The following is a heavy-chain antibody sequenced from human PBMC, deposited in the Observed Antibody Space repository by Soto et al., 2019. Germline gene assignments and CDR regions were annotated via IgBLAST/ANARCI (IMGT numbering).Heavy chain of an antibody. J-gene: IGHJ6*02. Sequence: KISCKGSGYSFTSYWISWVRQMPGKGLEWMGRIDPSDSYTNYSPSFQGHVTISADKSISTAYLQWSSLKASDTAMYYCARRLIAAAYSYYYGMDVWGQGTTVTVSS. CDR2: IDPSDSYT. CDR3: ARRLIAAAYSYYYGMDV. V-gene: IGHV5-10-1*01. D-gene: IGHD6-13*01. CDR1: GYSFTSYW.